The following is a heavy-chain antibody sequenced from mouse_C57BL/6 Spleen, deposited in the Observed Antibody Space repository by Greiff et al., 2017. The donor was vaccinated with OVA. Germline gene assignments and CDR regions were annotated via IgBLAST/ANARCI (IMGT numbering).Heavy chain of an antibody. J-gene: IGHJ2*01. V-gene: IGHV1-85*01. Sequence: QVQLQQSGPELVKPGASVKLSCKASGYTFTSYDINWVKQRPGQGLEWIGWIYPRDGSTKYNEKFKGKATLTVDTSSSTTYMELHSLTSEDSAVYVCASYYGSSYNYFDYWGQGTTLTVSS. CDR3: ASYYGSSYNYFDY. CDR1: GYTFTSYD. CDR2: IYPRDGST. D-gene: IGHD1-1*01.